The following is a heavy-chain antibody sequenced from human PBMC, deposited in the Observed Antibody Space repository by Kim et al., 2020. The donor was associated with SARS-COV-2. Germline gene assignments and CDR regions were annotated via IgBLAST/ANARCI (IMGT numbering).Heavy chain of an antibody. V-gene: IGHV3-7*01. CDR2: IKKDGSDK. CDR3: VRRSSGYDYWSGSYPTNVDS. CDR1: GFSFSSYW. J-gene: IGHJ4*02. Sequence: GGSLRLSCAASGFSFSSYWMSWVRQAPGKGLEWVATIKKDGSDKNYVDSVRGRFSISRDNAKKSLYLQMNSLRVEDTAVYYCVRRSSGYDYWSGSYPTNVDSWGQGILVTVSS. D-gene: IGHD3-3*01.